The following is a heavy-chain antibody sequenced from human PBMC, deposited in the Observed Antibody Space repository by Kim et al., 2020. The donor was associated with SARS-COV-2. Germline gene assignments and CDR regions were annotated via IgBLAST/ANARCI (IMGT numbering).Heavy chain of an antibody. CDR2: IKSKTNGGTT. J-gene: IGHJ4*02. V-gene: IGHV3-15*01. CDR3: TTDPVARPSGEFFYDY. CDR1: GFTFNKAW. Sequence: GGSLRLSCAASGFTFNKAWMRSVRQRPGKGLECVGRIKSKTNGGTTDYAAPVKDRFIISRDDSKNTLYLQMNSLRTEDSGVYYCTTDPVARPSGEFFYDYWGRGILVTVSS. D-gene: IGHD3-10*01.